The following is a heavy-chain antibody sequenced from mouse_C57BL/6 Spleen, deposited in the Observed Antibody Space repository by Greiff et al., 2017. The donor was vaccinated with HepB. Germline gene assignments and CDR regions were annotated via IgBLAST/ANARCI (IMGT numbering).Heavy chain of an antibody. CDR1: GFTFSNYW. D-gene: IGHD4-1*01. Sequence: EVKLEESGGGLVQPGGSMKLSCVASGFTFSNYWMNWVRQSPEKGLEWVAQIRLKSDNYATQYAESVKGRFTISRDDSKSSVYLQMNNLRAEDTGIYYCSLGAYYFDYWGQGTTLTVSS. V-gene: IGHV6-3*01. CDR2: IRLKSDNYAT. CDR3: SLGAYYFDY. J-gene: IGHJ2*01.